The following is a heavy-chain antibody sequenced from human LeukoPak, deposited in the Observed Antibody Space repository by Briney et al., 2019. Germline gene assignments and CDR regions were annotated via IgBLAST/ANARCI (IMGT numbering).Heavy chain of an antibody. CDR3: ARDKVLTGYRQLFDY. J-gene: IGHJ4*02. D-gene: IGHD3-9*01. CDR2: INAGNGNT. CDR1: GYIFTSYA. V-gene: IGHV1-3*01. Sequence: ASVKVSCKASGYIFTSYAIQWVRRAPGQRLEWMGWINAGNGNTRYSEKFQDKITITSDKSATTVYMELSSLTSEDTAVYYCARDKVLTGYRQLFDYWGQGTQVTVSS.